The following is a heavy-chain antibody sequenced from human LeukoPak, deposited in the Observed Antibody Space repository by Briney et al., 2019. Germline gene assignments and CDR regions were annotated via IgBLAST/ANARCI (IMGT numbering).Heavy chain of an antibody. CDR1: GFTFSSYAMT. D-gene: IGHD6-13*01. CDR3: ARHVAEYSSSSDDAFDI. V-gene: IGHV4-39*01. Sequence: GSLRLSCAASGFTFSSYAMTWVRQPPGKGLEWIGSIYYSGSTYCNPSLKSRVTISVDTSKNQFSLKLSSVTAADTAVYYCARHVAEYSSSSDDAFDIWGQGTMVTVSS. CDR2: IYYSGST. J-gene: IGHJ3*02.